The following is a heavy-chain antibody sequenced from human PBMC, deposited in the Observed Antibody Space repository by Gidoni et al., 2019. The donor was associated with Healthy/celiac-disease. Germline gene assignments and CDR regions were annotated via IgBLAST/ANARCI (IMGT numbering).Heavy chain of an antibody. CDR1: GFPFTSSA. D-gene: IGHD3-3*01. Sequence: QMQLVQSGPELTNPGPSVKVSFKASGFPFTSSAVPWVRQARGQRREWIGWIVVGSGNTNYAQKFQERVTITRDMSTSTAYMELSSLRSEDTAVYYCAAGAADVWSGYYTYYYMDVWGKGTTVTVSS. CDR2: IVVGSGNT. J-gene: IGHJ6*03. V-gene: IGHV1-58*01. CDR3: AAGAADVWSGYYTYYYMDV.